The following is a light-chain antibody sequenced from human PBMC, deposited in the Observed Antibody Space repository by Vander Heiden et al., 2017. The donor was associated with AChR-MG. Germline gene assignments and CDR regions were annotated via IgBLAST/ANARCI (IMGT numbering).Light chain of an antibody. CDR2: EVS. J-gene: IGLJ1*01. CDR3: CSYAGSSFYV. Sequence: QSALTQPASVSGSPRQSITIPCTGTSSDVGSYNLVSWYQQHPGKAPKLMIYEVSKRPSGVSNRFSGSKSGNTASLTISGLQAEDEADYYCCSYAGSSFYVFGTGTKVTVL. CDR1: SSDVGSYNL. V-gene: IGLV2-23*02.